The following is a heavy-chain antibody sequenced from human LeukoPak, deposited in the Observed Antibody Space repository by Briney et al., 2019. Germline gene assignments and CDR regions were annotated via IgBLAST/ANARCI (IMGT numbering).Heavy chain of an antibody. Sequence: SETLSLTCTVSGGSISSGGYYWSWIQQPPGKGLGWIGYIYHSGSTYYNPSLRSRVTISIDTSKTQFSLKLSSVTAADTAVYYCARNGYYSIDFWGQGTLVTVSS. CDR2: IYHSGST. J-gene: IGHJ4*02. CDR1: GGSISSGGYY. D-gene: IGHD4-17*01. V-gene: IGHV4-30-2*01. CDR3: ARNGYYSIDF.